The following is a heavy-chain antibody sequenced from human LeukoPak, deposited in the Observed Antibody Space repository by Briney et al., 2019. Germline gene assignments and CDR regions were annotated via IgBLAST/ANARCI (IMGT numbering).Heavy chain of an antibody. CDR1: GYTFGDYA. CDR3: TRDGYNYPDY. V-gene: IGHV3-49*04. J-gene: IGHJ4*02. D-gene: IGHD5-24*01. CDR2: IRSKAYGGTT. Sequence: GGSLRLSCTASGYTFGDYAMSWVRKAPGKGLEWVGFIRSKAYGGTTEYAASVKGRFTISRDDSKSIAYLQMNSLKTEDTAVYYCTRDGYNYPDYWGQGTLVTVSS.